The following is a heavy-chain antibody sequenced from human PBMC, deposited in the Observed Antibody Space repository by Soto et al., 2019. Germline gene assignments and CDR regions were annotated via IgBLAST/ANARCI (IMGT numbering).Heavy chain of an antibody. D-gene: IGHD3-16*01. CDR1: GGTFSSYA. J-gene: IGHJ4*02. CDR2: IIPIFGTA. V-gene: IGHV1-69*01. Sequence: QVQLVQSGAEVKKPGSSVKVSCKASGGTFSSYAISWVRQAPGQGLEWMGGIIPIFGTANYAQKFQGRVTITADEPTSTAYMELSSLRSEDTAVYYCARLYLLDDYVRGESEYYFDYWGQGTLVTVSS. CDR3: ARLYLLDDYVRGESEYYFDY.